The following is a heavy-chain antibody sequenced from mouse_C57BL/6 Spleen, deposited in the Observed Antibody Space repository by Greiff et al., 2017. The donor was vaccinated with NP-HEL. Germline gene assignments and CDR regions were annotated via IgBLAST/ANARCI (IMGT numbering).Heavy chain of an antibody. CDR1: GFSLTSYG. CDR2: IWGDGST. CDR3: AKPRGIYYGNFYAMDY. D-gene: IGHD2-1*01. V-gene: IGHV2-3*01. J-gene: IGHJ4*01. Sequence: VQLQESGPGLVAPSQSLSITCTVSGFSLTSYGVRWVRQPPGKGLEWLGVIWGDGSTNYHSALISRLSISKDNSKIQVFLKLNSLQTDDPATYYCAKPRGIYYGNFYAMDYWGQGTSVTVSS.